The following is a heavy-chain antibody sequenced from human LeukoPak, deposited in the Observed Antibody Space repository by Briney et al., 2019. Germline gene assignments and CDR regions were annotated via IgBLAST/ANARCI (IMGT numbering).Heavy chain of an antibody. J-gene: IGHJ5*02. D-gene: IGHD6-6*01. V-gene: IGHV5-51*01. CDR2: IYPGDSDT. CDR1: GYSFTSYW. CDR3: ARGGYGQLVFNWFDP. Sequence: GGSLQISCQGSGYSFTSYWIGWVRPLPGKGLEWMGIIYPGDSDTRYSPSFQGQVTISADKSISTAYLQWSSLKASDTAMYYCARGGYGQLVFNWFDPWGQGTLVTVSS.